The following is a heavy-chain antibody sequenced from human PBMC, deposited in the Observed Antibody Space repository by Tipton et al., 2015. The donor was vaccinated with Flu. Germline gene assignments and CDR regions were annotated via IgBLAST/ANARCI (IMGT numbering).Heavy chain of an antibody. Sequence: SLRLSCAASGFTFNNYRMSWGRQAPGKGLEWVANIHQDGDEQYYVDSVKGRFTISRDNAKNSLYLQMNSLRAEDTAVYYCARDGEYYHGSSGYYYYVDGMDFGGQGTTVTAPS. V-gene: IGHV3-7*01. CDR2: IHQDGDEQ. J-gene: IGHJ6*02. D-gene: IGHD3-22*01. CDR1: GFTFNNYR. CDR3: ARDGEYYHGSSGYYYYVDGMDF.